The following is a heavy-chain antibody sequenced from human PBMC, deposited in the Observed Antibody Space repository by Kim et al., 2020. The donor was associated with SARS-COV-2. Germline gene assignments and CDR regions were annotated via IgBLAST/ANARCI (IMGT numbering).Heavy chain of an antibody. V-gene: IGHV3-9*01. J-gene: IGHJ4*02. CDR2: ISWNSGSI. Sequence: GGSLRLSCAASGFTFGDYAMHWVRQAPGKGLEWVSGISWNSGSIGYADSVKGRFTISRDNAKNSLYLQMNSLRAEDTALYYCAKDGNYDFWSGYHDYWGQGTLVTVSS. CDR3: AKDGNYDFWSGYHDY. CDR1: GFTFGDYA. D-gene: IGHD3-3*01.